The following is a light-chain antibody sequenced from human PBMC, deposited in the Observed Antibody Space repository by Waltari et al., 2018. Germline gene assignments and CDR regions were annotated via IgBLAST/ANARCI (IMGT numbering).Light chain of an antibody. CDR3: QVWDSSSDHVV. CDR1: SIAVPS. V-gene: IGLV3-21*02. CDR2: DDS. Sequence: VLTQSPSVSVAPGQPARIPCRVDSIAVPSLHWYQKKPGQAPVLVVYDDSDRPSGIPERFSGSNSGNTATLTISRVEAGDEADYYCQVWDSSSDHVVFGGGTKLTVL. J-gene: IGLJ2*01.